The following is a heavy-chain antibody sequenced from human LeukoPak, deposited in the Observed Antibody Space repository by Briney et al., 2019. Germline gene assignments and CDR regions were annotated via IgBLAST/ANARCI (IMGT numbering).Heavy chain of an antibody. D-gene: IGHD2-2*02. J-gene: IGHJ4*02. CDR2: IYYSGST. CDR3: ARHFYCSSTSCYKTYGSSED. V-gene: IGHV4-39*01. Sequence: GSLRLSCAASGFTVSSNYMSWVRQAPGKGLEWIGSIYYSGSTYYNPSLKSRVTISVDTSKNQFSLKLSSVTAADTAVYHCARHFYCSSTSCYKTYGSSEDWGQGTLVTVSS. CDR1: GFTVSSNY.